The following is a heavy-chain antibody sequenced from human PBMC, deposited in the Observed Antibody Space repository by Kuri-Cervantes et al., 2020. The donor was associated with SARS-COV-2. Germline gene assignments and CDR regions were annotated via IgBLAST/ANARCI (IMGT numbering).Heavy chain of an antibody. CDR1: GGSISGYY. D-gene: IGHD5-18*01. CDR2: IYQSGSS. J-gene: IGHJ4*02. CDR3: ARGGVDTAMGADY. V-gene: IGHV4-4*07. Sequence: SETLSLTCTVSGGSISGYYWSWIRQPAGKGLEWIGSIYQSGSSYYHPSLRSRVTISVDTSKNQFSLKLSSVTAADTAVYYCARGGVDTAMGADYWGQGTLVTVSS.